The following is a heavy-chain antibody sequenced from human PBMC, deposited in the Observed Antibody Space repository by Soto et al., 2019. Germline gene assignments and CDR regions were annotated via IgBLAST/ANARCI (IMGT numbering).Heavy chain of an antibody. CDR2: MSHSGGT. D-gene: IGHD3-16*01. Sequence: QVQLQQWGAGLLKPSETLSLTCAVYGGFVSSGSYYWSWIRQPPGKGLEWIGEMSHSGGTHFNPSVKSPVTLSVDTSRDPFALMMGSVAAGETTLYYCARVGRRSRMTVVDALDLWGPGTMVTVSS. CDR1: GGFVSSGSYY. V-gene: IGHV4-34*01. J-gene: IGHJ3*01. CDR3: ARVGRRSRMTVVDALDL.